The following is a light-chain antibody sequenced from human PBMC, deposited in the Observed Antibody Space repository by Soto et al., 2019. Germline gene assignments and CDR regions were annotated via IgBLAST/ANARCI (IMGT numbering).Light chain of an antibody. J-gene: IGKJ3*01. CDR2: AAS. CDR3: QESHSTPSVT. V-gene: IGKV1-39*01. Sequence: DIQMTQSPSSMSASVGDRVTITCRASQSISAYLNWYQQKPGKAPKLLIYAASSLQSGVPSRFSGSGSATDFTLTISSLQPEDFATYYCQESHSTPSVTFGPGTKVDI. CDR1: QSISAY.